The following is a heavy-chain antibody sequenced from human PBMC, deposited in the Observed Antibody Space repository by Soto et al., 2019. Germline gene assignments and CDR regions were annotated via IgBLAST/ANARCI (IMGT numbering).Heavy chain of an antibody. CDR3: ASNSYGHPFYDY. D-gene: IGHD5-18*01. CDR2: IYYSGST. J-gene: IGHJ4*02. V-gene: IGHV4-30-4*01. Sequence: PSETLSLTCTVSGGSXISYYWSWIRQPPGKGLEWIGYIYYSGSTYYNPSLKSRVTISVDTSKNQFSLKLSSVTAADTAVYYCASNSYGHPFYDYWGQGTLVTVSS. CDR1: GGSXISYY.